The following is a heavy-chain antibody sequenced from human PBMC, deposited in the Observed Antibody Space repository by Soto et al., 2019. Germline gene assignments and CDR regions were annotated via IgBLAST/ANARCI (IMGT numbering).Heavy chain of an antibody. CDR3: ARYYGSGSHPVPYYYYYYMDV. D-gene: IGHD3-10*01. V-gene: IGHV1-69*02. CDR2: IIPILGIA. J-gene: IGHJ6*03. CDR1: GGTFSSYT. Sequence: ASVKVSCKASGGTFSSYTISWVRQAPGRGLEWMGRIIPILGIANYAQKFQGRVTITADKSTSTAYMELSSLRSEDTAVYYCARYYGSGSHPVPYYYYYYMDVWGKGTTVTVSS.